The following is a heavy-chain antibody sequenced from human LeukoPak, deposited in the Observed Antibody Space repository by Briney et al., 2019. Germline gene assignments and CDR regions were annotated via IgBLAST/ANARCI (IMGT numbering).Heavy chain of an antibody. CDR2: INPNSGGT. CDR1: GYTFTGYY. D-gene: IGHD3-22*01. CDR3: ARLSYDSSGYYNWFDP. V-gene: IGHV1-2*02. Sequence: GASVKVSCKASGYTFTGYYMHWVRQAPGQGLEWMGWINPNSGGTNYAQKFQGRVTMTRDTSISTAYMELSRLRSDDTAVYYRARLSYDSSGYYNWFDPWGQGTLVTVSS. J-gene: IGHJ5*02.